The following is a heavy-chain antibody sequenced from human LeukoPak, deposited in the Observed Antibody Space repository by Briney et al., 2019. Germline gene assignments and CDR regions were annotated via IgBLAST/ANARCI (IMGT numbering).Heavy chain of an antibody. J-gene: IGHJ4*02. CDR2: IDPADSYT. CDR3: ARQLTPGDCDY. V-gene: IGHV5-10-1*01. CDR1: GYSFTSYW. Sequence: TGESLKISCQGSGYSFTSYWICWVRQMPGRGPEWMGRIDPADSYTNYSPSFQGHVTFSADKSISTAYLQWSTLKASDTAMYYCARQLTPGDCDYWGQGTLVTVSS. D-gene: IGHD1-1*01.